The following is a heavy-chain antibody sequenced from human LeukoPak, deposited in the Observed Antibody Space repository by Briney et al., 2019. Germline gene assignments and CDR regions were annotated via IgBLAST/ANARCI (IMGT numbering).Heavy chain of an antibody. Sequence: ASVKVSCKVSGYTLAELSMHWVRQAPGKGLEWMGGFDPEDGETIYAQKFQGRVTMTRDTAISTADMELSRLRSDDTAVYYCARHDNGYSLSAFDIWGQGTMVTVSS. V-gene: IGHV1-24*01. CDR3: ARHDNGYSLSAFDI. D-gene: IGHD6-13*01. J-gene: IGHJ3*02. CDR2: FDPEDGET. CDR1: GYTLAELS.